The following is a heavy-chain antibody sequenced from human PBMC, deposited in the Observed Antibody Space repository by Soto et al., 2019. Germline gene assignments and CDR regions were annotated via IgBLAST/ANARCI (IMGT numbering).Heavy chain of an antibody. CDR1: GFTFSSYG. V-gene: IGHV3-30*18. Sequence: QVQLAESGGGVVQPGKSLRLSCAASGFTFSSYGMHWVRQAPGKGLEWVAVIFFDGSNKYYVDSVKGRFTISRDNSKSKLYLQMNSLRGEYTAVYYCAKDLDVWNGYYRSIDYWGQGTLVTVSS. CDR3: AKDLDVWNGYYRSIDY. D-gene: IGHD3-3*01. J-gene: IGHJ4*02. CDR2: IFFDGSNK.